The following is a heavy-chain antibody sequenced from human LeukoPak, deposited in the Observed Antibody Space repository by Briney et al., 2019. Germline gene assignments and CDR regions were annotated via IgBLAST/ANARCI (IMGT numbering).Heavy chain of an antibody. CDR2: ISTSGDST. CDR1: GFTFDNYA. CDR3: TKDIYGVVSSSCGMDV. J-gene: IGHJ6*04. V-gene: IGHV3-43*02. D-gene: IGHD3-3*01. Sequence: TGGSLRLSCAASGFTFDNYAMHWVRQAPGKGLEWVSLISTSGDSTTYADSVKGRFTISRDNSKNSLYLQMNSLRTEDTALYYCTKDIYGVVSSSCGMDVWGKGTTVTVS.